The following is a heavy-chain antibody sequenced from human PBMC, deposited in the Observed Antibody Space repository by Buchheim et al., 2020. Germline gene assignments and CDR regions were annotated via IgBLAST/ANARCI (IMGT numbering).Heavy chain of an antibody. CDR1: GGSISSGSYY. J-gene: IGHJ5*02. D-gene: IGHD1-14*01. V-gene: IGHV4-61*02. Sequence: QVQLQESGPGLVKPSQTLSLTCTVSGGSISSGSYYWSWIRQPAGKGLEWIGRIYTSGSTNYNPSLKSRVTISVDTSKNQFSLKLSSVTAADTAVYYCARDHYRNLNWFDPWGQGTL. CDR3: ARDHYRNLNWFDP. CDR2: IYTSGST.